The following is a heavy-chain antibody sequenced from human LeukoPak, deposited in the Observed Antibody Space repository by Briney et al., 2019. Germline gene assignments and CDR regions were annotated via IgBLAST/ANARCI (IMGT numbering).Heavy chain of an antibody. CDR3: ARDSETADFDY. CDR2: ISSSGSTI. CDR1: GFTFSSYE. Sequence: GGSLRLSCAASGFTFSSYEMNWVRQAPGKGLEWVSYISSSGSTIYYADSVKGRFTISRDNAKNSLYLQMSSLTAEDTAVYYCARDSETADFDYWGQGTLVTVSS. J-gene: IGHJ4*02. D-gene: IGHD2-21*02. V-gene: IGHV3-48*03.